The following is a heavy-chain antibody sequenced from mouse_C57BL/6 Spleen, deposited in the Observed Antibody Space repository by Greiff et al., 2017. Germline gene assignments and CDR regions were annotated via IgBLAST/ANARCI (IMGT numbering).Heavy chain of an antibody. D-gene: IGHD2-4*01. CDR3: ARAGAYDYDDY. CDR1: GYAFSSYW. J-gene: IGHJ2*01. CDR2: IYPGDGDT. Sequence: QVQLQQSGAELVKPGASVKISCKASGYAFSSYWMNWVKQRPGKGLEWIGQIYPGDGDTNYNGKFKGKATLTADKSSSTAYMQLSSRTSEDSAVYFCARAGAYDYDDYWGQGTTLTGSS. V-gene: IGHV1-80*01.